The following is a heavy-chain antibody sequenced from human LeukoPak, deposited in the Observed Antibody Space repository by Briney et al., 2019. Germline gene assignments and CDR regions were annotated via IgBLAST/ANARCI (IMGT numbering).Heavy chain of an antibody. CDR2: IIPIFGTA. CDR1: GGTFSSYA. D-gene: IGHD3-3*01. CDR3: ARGPYDFWSGYPLPYYYYYMDV. V-gene: IGHV1-69*05. J-gene: IGHJ6*03. Sequence: GSSVKVSCKASGGTFSSYAISWVRQAPGQGLEWMGGIIPIFGTANYAQKFQARVTITTDESTSTAYMELSSLRSEDTAVYYCARGPYDFWSGYPLPYYYYYMDVWGKGTTVTVSS.